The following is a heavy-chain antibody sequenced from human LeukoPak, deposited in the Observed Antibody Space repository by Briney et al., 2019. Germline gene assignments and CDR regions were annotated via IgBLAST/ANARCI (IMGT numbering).Heavy chain of an antibody. CDR3: VRFPDSSGYYFDY. Sequence: ASVKVSCKASGYTFTSYGISWVRQAPGQGLEWMGWISAYNGNTNYAQKFQGRVTLTTVTSTSTAYMELRSLRSDDTAVYYCVRFPDSSGYYFDYWGQGTLVTVSS. CDR1: GYTFTSYG. J-gene: IGHJ4*02. CDR2: ISAYNGNT. D-gene: IGHD3-22*01. V-gene: IGHV1-18*01.